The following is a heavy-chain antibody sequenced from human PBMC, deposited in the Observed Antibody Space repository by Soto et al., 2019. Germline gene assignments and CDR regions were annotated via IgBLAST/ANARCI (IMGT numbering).Heavy chain of an antibody. CDR2: FYYSGST. D-gene: IGHD2-15*01. CDR1: GGSISTGGYY. CDR3: AKGYCSGGSCYGFDY. V-gene: IGHV4-31*03. J-gene: IGHJ4*02. Sequence: SETLSLTCTVSGGSISTGGYYWNWIRQHPGKGLEWIGYFYYSGSTYYNPSLKTRLTISLDTSKNQFSLKLSSVTAADTAVYYCAKGYCSGGSCYGFDYWGQGTLVTVSS.